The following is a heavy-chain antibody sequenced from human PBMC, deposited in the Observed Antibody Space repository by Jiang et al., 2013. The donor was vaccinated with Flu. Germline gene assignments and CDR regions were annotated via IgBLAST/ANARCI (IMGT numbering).Heavy chain of an antibody. CDR1: GFSLSTSGMC. Sequence: KPTQTLTLTCTFSGFSLSTSGMCVSWIRQPPGKALEWLARIDWDDDKYYSTSLKTRLTISKDTSKNQVVLTMTNMDPVDTATYYCARFHSGSGYAFDIWGQGTMVTVSS. D-gene: IGHD1-26*01. J-gene: IGHJ3*02. CDR2: IDWDDDK. CDR3: ARFHSGSGYAFDI. V-gene: IGHV2-70*11.